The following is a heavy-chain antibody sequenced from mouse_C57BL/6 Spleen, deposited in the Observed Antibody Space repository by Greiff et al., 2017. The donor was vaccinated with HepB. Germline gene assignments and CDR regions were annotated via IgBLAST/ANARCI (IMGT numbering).Heavy chain of an antibody. CDR1: GYTFTSYG. CDR2: IYPRSGNT. CDR3: ARMGSSGSY. Sequence: VQLQQSGAELARPGASVKLSCKASGYTFTSYGISWVKQRTGQGLEWIGEIYPRSGNTYYNEKFKGKATLTADKSSSTAYMELRSLTSEDSAVYFCARMGSSGSYWGQGTLVTVSA. D-gene: IGHD3-2*02. V-gene: IGHV1-81*01. J-gene: IGHJ3*01.